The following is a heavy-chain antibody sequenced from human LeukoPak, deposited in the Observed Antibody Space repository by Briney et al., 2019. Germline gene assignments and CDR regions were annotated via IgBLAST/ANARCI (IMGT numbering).Heavy chain of an antibody. D-gene: IGHD5-12*01. CDR1: GYTFTSYD. CDR3: ATRYSGYDYGRYYYYYYMDV. Sequence: ASVKVSCKASGYTFTSYDINWVRQATGQGLEWMGWMNPNSGNTGYAQKFQGRVTMTRNTSISTAYMELSSLRSEDTAVYYCATRYSGYDYGRYYYYYYMDVWGKGTTVTISS. CDR2: MNPNSGNT. J-gene: IGHJ6*03. V-gene: IGHV1-8*01.